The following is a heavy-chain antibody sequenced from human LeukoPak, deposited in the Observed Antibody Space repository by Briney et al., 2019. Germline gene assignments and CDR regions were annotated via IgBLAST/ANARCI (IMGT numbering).Heavy chain of an antibody. V-gene: IGHV3-74*01. Sequence: GGSLRLSCAASEFTFSRYWMRWVRQAPGKGLVWVSRINRDGSSTTYADSVKGRFTISRDNAKNTLYLQMNSLRAEDTAVYYCARGYCSSDSCYFWLDPWGQGTLVTVSS. D-gene: IGHD2-15*01. CDR3: ARGYCSSDSCYFWLDP. CDR1: EFTFSRYW. J-gene: IGHJ5*02. CDR2: INRDGSST.